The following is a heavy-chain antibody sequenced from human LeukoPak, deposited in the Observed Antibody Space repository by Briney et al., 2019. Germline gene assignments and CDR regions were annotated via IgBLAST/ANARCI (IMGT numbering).Heavy chain of an antibody. Sequence: WTAVNVSCKASGYTFTSYGISWVRQAPGQGLEWMGWISAYNGNTNYAQKLQGRVTMTTDTSTSSAYMELRSLRTDDTAVYYCARDNVVGASDAFDIWGQGTMVTVSS. CDR1: GYTFTSYG. D-gene: IGHD1-26*01. V-gene: IGHV1-18*01. J-gene: IGHJ3*02. CDR3: ARDNVVGASDAFDI. CDR2: ISAYNGNT.